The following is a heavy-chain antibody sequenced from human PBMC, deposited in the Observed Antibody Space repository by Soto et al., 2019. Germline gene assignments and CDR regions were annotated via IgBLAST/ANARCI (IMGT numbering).Heavy chain of an antibody. D-gene: IGHD2-15*01. CDR3: ARGADCSGGSCYGPYRYYGMDV. V-gene: IGHV3-30-3*01. J-gene: IGHJ6*02. CDR2: ISYDGSNK. CDR1: GFTFSSYA. Sequence: GGSLRLSCAASGFTFSSYAMHWVRQAPGKGLEWVAVISYDGSNKYYADSVKGRFTISRDNSKNTLYLQMNSLRAEDTAVYYCARGADCSGGSCYGPYRYYGMDVWGQGTTVTVSS.